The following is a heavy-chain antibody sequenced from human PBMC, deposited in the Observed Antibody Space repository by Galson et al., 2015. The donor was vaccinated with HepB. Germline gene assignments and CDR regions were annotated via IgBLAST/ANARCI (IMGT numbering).Heavy chain of an antibody. J-gene: IGHJ4*02. CDR3: ARDERGRKYVAGTTGSPAW. D-gene: IGHD1-26*01. Sequence: SLRLSCAASGFAFSSYAMTWFRQAPEKGLEWVSTVTGNGDSTFYSDSVKGRFTVSRDNSKNALYLHMASPRAEDTATYYCARDERGRKYVAGTTGSPAWWGQGTLVTVSS. CDR1: GFAFSSYA. CDR2: VTGNGDST. V-gene: IGHV3-23*01.